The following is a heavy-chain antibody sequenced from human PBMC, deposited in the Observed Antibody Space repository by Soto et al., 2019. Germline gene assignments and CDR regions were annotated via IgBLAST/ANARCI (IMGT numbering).Heavy chain of an antibody. D-gene: IGHD6-19*01. CDR1: SDSISSSHW. J-gene: IGHJ4*02. Sequence: SETLSLTCAVSSDSISSSHWWSWVRQPPGKGLEWIGEIYHSGSTSYNPSLKSRVTISVDKSKNQFSLKLSSVTAADTAVYYYARSVTGTRGFDYWGQGTLVTV. CDR2: IYHSGST. CDR3: ARSVTGTRGFDY. V-gene: IGHV4-4*02.